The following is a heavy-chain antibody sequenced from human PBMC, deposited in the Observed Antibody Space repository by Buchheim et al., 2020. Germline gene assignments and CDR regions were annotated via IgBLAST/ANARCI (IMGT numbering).Heavy chain of an antibody. D-gene: IGHD2-15*01. CDR2: ITSSSSSI. Sequence: EVQLVESGGGLVQPGGSLRLSCAASGFTFSSYSMHWVRQAPGKGLEWVSYITSSSSSIFYADSVKGRFTISRANAKNSLYLQMNSLRAEDTAVYYCARGYCSGGSCYRALNVDYWGQGAL. CDR1: GFTFSSYS. J-gene: IGHJ4*02. V-gene: IGHV3-48*01. CDR3: ARGYCSGGSCYRALNVDY.